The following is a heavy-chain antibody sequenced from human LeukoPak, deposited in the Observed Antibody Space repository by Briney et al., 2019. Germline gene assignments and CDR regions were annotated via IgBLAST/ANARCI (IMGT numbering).Heavy chain of an antibody. Sequence: GGSLRLSCAASGFTFSSYAMSWVRQAPGKGLEWVSAISGSGGSTYYADSVKGRFTISRDNSKNTLYLQMNSLRAEDTAVYYCAKIGSSGYYYDLSSDYFDYWGQGTLVTVSS. CDR2: ISGSGGST. CDR3: AKIGSSGYYYDLSSDYFDY. D-gene: IGHD3-22*01. CDR1: GFTFSSYA. V-gene: IGHV3-23*01. J-gene: IGHJ4*02.